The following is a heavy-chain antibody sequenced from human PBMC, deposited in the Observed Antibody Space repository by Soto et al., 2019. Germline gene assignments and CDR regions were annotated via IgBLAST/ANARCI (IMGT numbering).Heavy chain of an antibody. CDR2: LNSGGTNI. J-gene: IGHJ4*02. D-gene: IGHD6-19*01. Sequence: PGGSLRLSCAASGFTFSNYWLHWVRQAPGKGLMWISRLNSGGTNINYADSVQGGFAISRDNAKNTLFLQMNSLRVEDTAVYYCGRAGWYYFDYWGLGTLVTVSS. V-gene: IGHV3-74*01. CDR3: GRAGWYYFDY. CDR1: GFTFSNYW.